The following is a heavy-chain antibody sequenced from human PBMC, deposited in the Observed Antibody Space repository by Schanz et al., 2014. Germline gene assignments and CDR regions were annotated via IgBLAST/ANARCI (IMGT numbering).Heavy chain of an antibody. CDR2: IKQDGSDK. J-gene: IGHJ4*02. CDR3: ARGGAGSVLFFFDY. V-gene: IGHV3-7*04. D-gene: IGHD3-10*01. CDR1: GFTFSNFW. Sequence: EVQLVESGGGLVQPGGSLRLSCAASGFTFSNFWMNWVRQAPGKGLEWVASIKQDGSDKYYVDSVKGRFTISRDNAKNSLYLQMNSLRAEDTAVYFCARGGAGSVLFFFDYWGQGTLVTVSS.